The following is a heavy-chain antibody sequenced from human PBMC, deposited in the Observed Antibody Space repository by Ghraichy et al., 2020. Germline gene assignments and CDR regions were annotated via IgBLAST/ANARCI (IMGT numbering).Heavy chain of an antibody. J-gene: IGHJ4*02. CDR2: ISSSSSYI. V-gene: IGHV3-21*01. D-gene: IGHD6-19*01. CDR1: GFTFSSYS. Sequence: GGSLRLSCAASGFTFSSYSMNWVRQAPGKGLEWVSSISSSSSYIYYADSVKGRFTISRDNAKNSLYLQMNSLRAEDTAVYYCARFTDQVSGYSSGWQHWGQGTLVTVSS. CDR3: ARFTDQVSGYSSGWQH.